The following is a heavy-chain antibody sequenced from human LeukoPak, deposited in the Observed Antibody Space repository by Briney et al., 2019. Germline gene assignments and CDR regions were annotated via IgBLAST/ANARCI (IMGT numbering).Heavy chain of an antibody. J-gene: IGHJ3*02. V-gene: IGHV1-2*02. CDR3: AREYYDSSGRKHAFDI. CDR1: GYTFIDYY. D-gene: IGHD3-22*01. Sequence: ASVKVSCKASGYTFIDYYMHWVRQAPGQGLEWMGRIDPDSGVTGYAQNFQGRVTMTTDTSISTAYMELSRQRSDDTAVYYCAREYYDSSGRKHAFDIWGQGTMVTVSS. CDR2: IDPDSGVT.